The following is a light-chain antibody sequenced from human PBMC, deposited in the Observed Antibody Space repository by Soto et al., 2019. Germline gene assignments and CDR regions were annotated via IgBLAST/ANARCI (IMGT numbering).Light chain of an antibody. CDR2: AAS. CDR1: QSISSY. CDR3: QQSYSTPSIT. J-gene: IGKJ5*01. V-gene: IGKV1-39*01. Sequence: DIQMTQSPSSLSASVGDRVTITCRASQSISSYLNWYQQKPGKAPKLLIYAASSLQSGVPSRFSGSGSGTDFTLTISRLQPEDFATYYGQQSYSTPSITFGQGTRLEIK.